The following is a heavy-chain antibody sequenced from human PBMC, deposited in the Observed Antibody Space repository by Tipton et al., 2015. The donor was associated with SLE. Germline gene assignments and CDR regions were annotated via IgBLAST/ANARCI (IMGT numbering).Heavy chain of an antibody. D-gene: IGHD4-11*01. CDR1: GFTFSAYG. CDR2: IRYDGNKK. CDR3: ARGGPEGLSTVRGYGMEV. Sequence: SLRLSCAASGFTFSAYGMHWVRQAPGKGLEWVATIRYDGNKKYYADSVEGRFTISRDNSHDTLYLHLNSLRAEDTAVYYCARGGPEGLSTVRGYGMEVWGQGTTVTVSS. V-gene: IGHV3-30*02. J-gene: IGHJ6*02.